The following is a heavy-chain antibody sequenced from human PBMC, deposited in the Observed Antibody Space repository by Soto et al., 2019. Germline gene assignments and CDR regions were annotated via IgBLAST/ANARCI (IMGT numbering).Heavy chain of an antibody. J-gene: IGHJ4*02. V-gene: IGHV1-2*04. D-gene: IGHD5-12*01. CDR1: GYTFTTCY. CDR2: INPNTGAT. CDR3: ARSVATHLAADF. Sequence: ASAKVSCRASGYTFTTCYINWVRQAPGQGLEWMGWINPNTGATNYAQKFQGWVTLTRDTSVTTAYMEVSRLTSGDTAVYFCARSVATHLAADFWGQGTLVTVSS.